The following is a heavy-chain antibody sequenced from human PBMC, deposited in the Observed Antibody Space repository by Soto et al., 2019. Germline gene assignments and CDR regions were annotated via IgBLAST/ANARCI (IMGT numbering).Heavy chain of an antibody. CDR2: IYHSGST. J-gene: IGHJ5*02. CDR3: ARGGYSSSWLNWFDP. Sequence: TLSLTCAVSGGSISSGGYSWSRIRQPPGKGLEWIGYIYHSGSTYYNPSLKSRVTISVDRSKNQFSLKLSSVTAADTAVYYCARGGYSSSWLNWFDPWGQGTLVTVSS. D-gene: IGHD6-13*01. V-gene: IGHV4-30-2*01. CDR1: GGSISSGGYS.